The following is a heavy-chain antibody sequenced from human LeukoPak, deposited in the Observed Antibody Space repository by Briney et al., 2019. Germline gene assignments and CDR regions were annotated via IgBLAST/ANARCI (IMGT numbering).Heavy chain of an antibody. J-gene: IGHJ5*02. V-gene: IGHV4-59*01. CDR1: GGSISSYY. CDR2: IYYSGST. CDR3: ARGVLAVAAVGNWFDP. D-gene: IGHD6-19*01. Sequence: TSETLSLTCTVSGGSISSYYWSWIRQPPGKGLEWIGYIYYSGSTNYNPSLKSRVTISVDTSKNQFSLKLSSVTAADTAVYYCARGVLAVAAVGNWFDPWGQGTLVTVSS.